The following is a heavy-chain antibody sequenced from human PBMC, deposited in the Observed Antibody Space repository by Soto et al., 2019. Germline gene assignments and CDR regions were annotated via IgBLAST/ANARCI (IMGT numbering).Heavy chain of an antibody. Sequence: EVHLVESGGALVQPGGSLRLSCAASGFTFSDYWMTWVRQTPGKGLEGVANMNPDGSEQYYLDSVKGRFTISRDNAKNSLYLQMNNLRGEDTAVHYCTRDLNHDCGPWVQGTQVIVSS. D-gene: IGHD2-21*01. CDR1: GFTFSDYW. V-gene: IGHV3-7*04. CDR2: MNPDGSEQ. J-gene: IGHJ5*02. CDR3: TRDLNHDCGP.